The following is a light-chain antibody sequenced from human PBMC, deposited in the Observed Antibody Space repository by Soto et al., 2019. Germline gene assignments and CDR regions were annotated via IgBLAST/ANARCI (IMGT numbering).Light chain of an antibody. CDR2: TAS. Sequence: DIQLTQSPSSLSASVGDRVALACRASQSINTNLNWYQQKPGSPPKLLIHTASTLQSGVPSRFSGSGSGTDFTLIITTLQPEDFATYYCQQSYTTPLTFGPGTRLEIK. V-gene: IGKV1-39*01. CDR3: QQSYTTPLT. CDR1: QSINTN. J-gene: IGKJ5*01.